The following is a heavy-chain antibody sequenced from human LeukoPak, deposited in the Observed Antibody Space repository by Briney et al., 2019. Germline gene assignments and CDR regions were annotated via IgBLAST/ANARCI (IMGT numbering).Heavy chain of an antibody. D-gene: IGHD6-13*01. CDR2: ISSSSSYI. CDR1: GFTFSSYS. J-gene: IGHJ4*02. V-gene: IGHV3-21*01. CDR3: ARDRGPIAAHDFEY. Sequence: GGSLRLSCAASGFTFSSYSMNWVRQAPGKGLEWVSSISSSSSYIYYADSVKGRFTISRDNSKNSLYLQMNSLRAEDTAVYYCARDRGPIAAHDFEYWGQGTLVTVSS.